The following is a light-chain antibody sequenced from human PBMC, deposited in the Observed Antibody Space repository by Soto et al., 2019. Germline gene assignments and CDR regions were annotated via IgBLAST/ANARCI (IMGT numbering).Light chain of an antibody. CDR3: QQRSTWPLT. Sequence: EIVLTQSPATLSLSPGERATLSCRASQSVGSYFAWYQQIPGQAPRLLIYDASNRATGIPARFSGSGSGTDFTLTISSLESEDFAVYYCQQRSTWPLTFGQGTKVEIK. CDR2: DAS. CDR1: QSVGSY. J-gene: IGKJ1*01. V-gene: IGKV3-11*01.